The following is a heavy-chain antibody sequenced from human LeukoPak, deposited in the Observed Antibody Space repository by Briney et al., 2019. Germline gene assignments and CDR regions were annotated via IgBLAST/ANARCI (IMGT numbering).Heavy chain of an antibody. CDR3: IVSGYSGYDFDY. J-gene: IGHJ4*02. CDR1: GGTFSSYA. D-gene: IGHD5-12*01. CDR2: INPNSGGT. Sequence: ASVKVSCKASGGTFSSYAISWVRQAPGQGLEWMGWINPNSGGTNYAQKFQGRVTMTRDTSISTAYMELSRLRSDDTAIYYCIVSGYSGYDFDYWGQGTLVTVSS. V-gene: IGHV1-2*02.